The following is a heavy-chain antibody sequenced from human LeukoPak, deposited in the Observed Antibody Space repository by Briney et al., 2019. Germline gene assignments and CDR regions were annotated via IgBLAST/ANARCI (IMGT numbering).Heavy chain of an antibody. D-gene: IGHD4-23*01. V-gene: IGHV3-30*18. Sequence: PGGSLRLSCAASGFTFSSYGMHWVRQAPGKGLGWVAVISYDGSNKYYADSVKGRFTISRDNSKNTLYLQMNSLRAEDTAVYYCAKDARTTVVRGYFDYWGQGTLVTVSS. CDR1: GFTFSSYG. J-gene: IGHJ4*02. CDR2: ISYDGSNK. CDR3: AKDARTTVVRGYFDY.